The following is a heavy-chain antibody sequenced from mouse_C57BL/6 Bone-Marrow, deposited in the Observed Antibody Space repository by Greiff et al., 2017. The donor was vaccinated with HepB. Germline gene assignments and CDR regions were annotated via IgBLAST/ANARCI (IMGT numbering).Heavy chain of an antibody. V-gene: IGHV1-59*01. CDR2: IDPSDSYT. CDR1: GYTFTSYW. CDR3: ARMGEDYFYY. D-gene: IGHD2-3*01. Sequence: QVQLKQPGAELVRPGPSVKLSCKASGYTFTSYWMHWVKQRPGQGLEWIGVIDPSDSYTNYNQKFKGKATLTVDTSSSTAYMQLSSLTSEDSAVYYCARMGEDYFYYWGQGTTLTVSS. J-gene: IGHJ2*01.